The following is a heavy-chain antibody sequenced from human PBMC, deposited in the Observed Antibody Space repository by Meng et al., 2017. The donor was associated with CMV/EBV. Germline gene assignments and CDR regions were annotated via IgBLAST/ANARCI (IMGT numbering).Heavy chain of an antibody. Sequence: GESLKISCAASGFALDTQMMTWVRQAPGKGLEWVATISSSSKYIHYSPSMTGRVTVSRDNAKNLLYLQMNSLSAEDTAVYFCATVRNNPEFDLWGQGMLVTVSS. CDR1: GFALDTQM. V-gene: IGHV3-21*01. J-gene: IGHJ4*02. CDR2: ISSSSKYI. CDR3: ATVRNNPEFDL.